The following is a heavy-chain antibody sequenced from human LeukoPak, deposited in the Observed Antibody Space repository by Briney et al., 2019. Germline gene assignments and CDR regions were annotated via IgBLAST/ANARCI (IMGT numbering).Heavy chain of an antibody. Sequence: SVKVSCKASGGTFTSYAISWVRQAPGQGLEWMGGIIPIFGTANYAQKFQGRVTITADESTSTAYMELSSLRSEDTAVYYCATSYLGDRYCSSTSCYGFVGWFDPWGQGTLVTVSS. D-gene: IGHD2-2*01. CDR2: IIPIFGTA. CDR3: ATSYLGDRYCSSTSCYGFVGWFDP. V-gene: IGHV1-69*13. J-gene: IGHJ5*02. CDR1: GGTFTSYA.